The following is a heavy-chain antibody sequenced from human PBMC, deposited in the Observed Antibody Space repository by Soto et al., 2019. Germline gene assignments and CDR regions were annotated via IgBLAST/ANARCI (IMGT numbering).Heavy chain of an antibody. CDR1: GYTFSYYG. V-gene: IGHV1-3*01. CDR2: INAGNGNT. J-gene: IGHJ2*01. Sequence: QVHLVQSGAEVKKPGASVKLYCKASGYTFSYYGIHWVRQAPGQRLEWMGWINAGNGNTKYSEKFQGRVTMTRDTSASTAYMGLSSLRSEDTAVYFCARSGYSSGWYHWYFDFWGRGTLVTVSS. CDR3: ARSGYSSGWYHWYFDF. D-gene: IGHD6-19*01.